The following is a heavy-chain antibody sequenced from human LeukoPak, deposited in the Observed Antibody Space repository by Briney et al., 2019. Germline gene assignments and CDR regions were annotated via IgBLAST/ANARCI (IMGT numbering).Heavy chain of an antibody. Sequence: GGSLRLSCAASGFIVSSNYMSWVRQAPGKGLEWVAVIYSGGTTYYADSVKGRFTISRDNSKNTLYLQMNGLRTEDTALYYCARGGYSGISYVGYYFAYWGQGTLVTVSS. J-gene: IGHJ4*02. V-gene: IGHV3-53*01. CDR1: GFIVSSNY. CDR2: IYSGGTT. D-gene: IGHD1-26*01. CDR3: ARGGYSGISYVGYYFAY.